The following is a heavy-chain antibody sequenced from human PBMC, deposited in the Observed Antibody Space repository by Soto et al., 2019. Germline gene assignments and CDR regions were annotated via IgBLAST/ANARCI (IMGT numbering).Heavy chain of an antibody. Sequence: GGSLRLSCAASGFAFSSYAMSWVRKTPGEGLEWASAISGGGYRTYYADSVKGRFTVSRDSSKSTLFLQMNSLRAEDTAVYYCAYRAAEESWCSSANCFLTAFDFWGQGTMVTVSS. D-gene: IGHD2-2*01. CDR2: ISGGGYRT. V-gene: IGHV3-23*01. CDR1: GFAFSSYA. CDR3: AYRAAEESWCSSANCFLTAFDF. J-gene: IGHJ3*01.